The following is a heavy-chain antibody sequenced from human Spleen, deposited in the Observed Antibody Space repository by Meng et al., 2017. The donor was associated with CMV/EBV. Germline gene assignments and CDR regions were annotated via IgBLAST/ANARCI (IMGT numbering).Heavy chain of an antibody. J-gene: IGHJ4*02. CDR2: INHSGST. CDR1: GGSFSGYY. V-gene: IGHV4-34*01. CDR3: ARGLFKSRWLANLPDY. D-gene: IGHD6-19*01. Sequence: QVQLQQWGAGLLKPSEXLSLTCAVYGGSFSGYYWSWIRQPPGKGLEWIGEINHSGSTNYNPSLKSRVTISVDTSKNQFSLKLSSVTAADTAVYYCARGLFKSRWLANLPDYWGQGTLVTVSS.